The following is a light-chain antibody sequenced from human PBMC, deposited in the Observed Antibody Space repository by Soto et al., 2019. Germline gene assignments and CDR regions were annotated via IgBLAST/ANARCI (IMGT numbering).Light chain of an antibody. CDR2: GAS. V-gene: IGKV1-39*01. J-gene: IGKJ2*01. Sequence: DIQMTQSPSFLSASVGDRVTITCRASQRIDNFLNWYQQIPGKAPKLLIYGASSLQSGVPSRFSGSGSGTDFTLTITSLQPEDSATYPCQQRYKNSLSSFGQGTKVDSK. CDR3: QQRYKNSLSS. CDR1: QRIDNF.